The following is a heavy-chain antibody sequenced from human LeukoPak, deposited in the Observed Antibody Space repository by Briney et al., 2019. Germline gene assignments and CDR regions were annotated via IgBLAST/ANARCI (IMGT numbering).Heavy chain of an antibody. CDR2: IIPIFGTA. CDR1: GGSFSIYA. Sequence: GASVNVSCKASGGSFSIYAISWVRQAPGQGLEWMGGIIPIFGTANYAQKFQGRVTITADESTRTAYMELRTLRSEDTAIYYCARGSGETGGYYYVYWGRGTPVTVSS. J-gene: IGHJ4*02. V-gene: IGHV1-69*13. CDR3: ARGSGETGGYYYVY. D-gene: IGHD3-22*01.